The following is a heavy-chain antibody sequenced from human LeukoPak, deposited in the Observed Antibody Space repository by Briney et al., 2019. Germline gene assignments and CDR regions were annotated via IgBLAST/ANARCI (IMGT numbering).Heavy chain of an antibody. V-gene: IGHV3-53*01. CDR2: IYSGGST. D-gene: IGHD2-15*01. Sequence: GGSLRLSCAASGLIFSSYWMTWVRQAPGKGLEWVSVIYSGGSTYYADSVKGRFTISRDNSKNTLYLQMNSLRAEDTAVYYCAGGYCSGGSCYQRAMDVWGKGTTVTISS. CDR3: AGGYCSGGSCYQRAMDV. J-gene: IGHJ6*03. CDR1: GLIFSSYW.